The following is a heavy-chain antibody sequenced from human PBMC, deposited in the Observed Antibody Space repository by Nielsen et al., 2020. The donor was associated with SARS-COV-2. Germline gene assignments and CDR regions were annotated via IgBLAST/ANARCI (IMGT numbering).Heavy chain of an antibody. D-gene: IGHD2-21*01. Sequence: SETLSLTCTVSGGSISSSSYYWGWIRQPPGKELEWIGSIYYSGSTYYNPSLKSRVTISVDTSKNQFSLKLSSVTAADTAVYYCARQVVVIASPIDYWGQGTLVTVSS. J-gene: IGHJ4*02. V-gene: IGHV4-39*01. CDR2: IYYSGST. CDR3: ARQVVVIASPIDY. CDR1: GGSISSSSYY.